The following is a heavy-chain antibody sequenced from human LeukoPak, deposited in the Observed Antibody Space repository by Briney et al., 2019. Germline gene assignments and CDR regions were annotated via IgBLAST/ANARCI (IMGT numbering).Heavy chain of an antibody. D-gene: IGHD2-21*01. V-gene: IGHV4-59*08. CDR3: ARHEGHCSGGNCYSNAFDV. Sequence: SETLSLTCSVSGGSISRFYWSWIRRPPGKGLEWIGYIFHSGSTKYNPSLKSRVSISLDTPKKQFSLKLTSVTARDTAVYFCARHEGHCSGGNCYSNAFDVWGQGTMVTVSS. J-gene: IGHJ3*01. CDR2: IFHSGST. CDR1: GGSISRFY.